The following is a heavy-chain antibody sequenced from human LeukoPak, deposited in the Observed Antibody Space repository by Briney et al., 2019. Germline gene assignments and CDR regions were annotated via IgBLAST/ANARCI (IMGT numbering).Heavy chain of an antibody. CDR3: AREGTVTTIGVTYYYYMDV. J-gene: IGHJ6*03. V-gene: IGHV4-4*02. Sequence: SETLSLTCTVSSGSIFSSNWWSWVRQPPGKGLEWIGQIFHSGTTTYSPSLKSRVTISMDKSKNQFFLNLTSVTAADTAVYYCAREGTVTTIGVTYYYYMDVWGKGTTVTISS. CDR2: IFHSGTT. D-gene: IGHD4-17*01. CDR1: SGSIFSSNW.